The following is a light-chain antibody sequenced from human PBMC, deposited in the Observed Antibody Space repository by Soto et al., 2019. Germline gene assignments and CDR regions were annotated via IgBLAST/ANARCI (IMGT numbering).Light chain of an antibody. Sequence: EIVLTQSPATLSSFPGDIVTLSCRAGQAVNTRLAWYQHRPGQAPRHLIYLASNRAAGVPARFSGSGSGTDFTLTISDVEPEDFAVYYCHQRQSWPRTFGQGTTVDI. CDR1: QAVNTR. V-gene: IGKV3-11*01. CDR3: HQRQSWPRT. J-gene: IGKJ1*01. CDR2: LAS.